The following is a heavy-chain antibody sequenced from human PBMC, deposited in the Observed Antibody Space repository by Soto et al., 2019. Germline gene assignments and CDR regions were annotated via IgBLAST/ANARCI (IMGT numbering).Heavy chain of an antibody. D-gene: IGHD3-3*01. CDR1: GYTFTSYD. CDR2: MNPNSGNT. CDR3: ARTVLYYDFWSGYYTNNWFDP. J-gene: IGHJ5*02. Sequence: ASVKVSCKASGYTFTSYDINWVRQATGQGLEWMGWMNPNSGNTGYAQKLQGRVTMTRNTSISTAYMELSSLRSEDTAVYYCARTVLYYDFWSGYYTNNWFDPWGQGTLVTVSS. V-gene: IGHV1-8*01.